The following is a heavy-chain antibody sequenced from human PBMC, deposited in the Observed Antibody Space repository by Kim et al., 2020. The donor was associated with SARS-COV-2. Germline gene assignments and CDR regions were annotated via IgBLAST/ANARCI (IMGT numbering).Heavy chain of an antibody. CDR3: ARGGKGYSWFDP. Sequence: NYHPSLKSRVTISVDTSKNQFSLKLSSVTAADTAVYYCARGGKGYSWFDPWGQGTLVTVSS. D-gene: IGHD6-13*01. V-gene: IGHV4-34*01. J-gene: IGHJ5*02.